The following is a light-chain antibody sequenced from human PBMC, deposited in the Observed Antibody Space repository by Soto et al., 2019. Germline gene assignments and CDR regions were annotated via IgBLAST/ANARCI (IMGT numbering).Light chain of an antibody. CDR2: NND. Sequence: QSVLTQPPSASETPGQRVTISCSGSSSNIGINTVNWYQHLPGMAPKLLIYNNDQRPSGVPDRFSGSKSGTSASLVISGLQSEDEAYYYCAAWDDSLNGPWVFGGGTKLTVL. CDR1: SSNIGINT. V-gene: IGLV1-44*01. CDR3: AAWDDSLNGPWV. J-gene: IGLJ3*02.